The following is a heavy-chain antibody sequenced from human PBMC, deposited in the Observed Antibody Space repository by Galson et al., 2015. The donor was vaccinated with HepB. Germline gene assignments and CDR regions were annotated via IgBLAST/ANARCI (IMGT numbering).Heavy chain of an antibody. CDR1: GFTFSSYA. V-gene: IGHV3-30*04. CDR3: AREGVAVAGEYYFDY. Sequence: LRLSCAASGFTFSSYAMHWVRQAPGKGLEWVAVISYDGSNKYYADSVKGRFTISRDNSKNTLYLQMNSLRAEDTAVYYCAREGVAVAGEYYFDYWGQGTLVTVSS. J-gene: IGHJ4*02. CDR2: ISYDGSNK. D-gene: IGHD6-19*01.